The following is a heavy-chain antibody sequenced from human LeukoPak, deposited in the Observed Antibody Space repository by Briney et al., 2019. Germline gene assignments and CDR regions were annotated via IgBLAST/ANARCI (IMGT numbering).Heavy chain of an antibody. J-gene: IGHJ3*02. V-gene: IGHV3-66*04. D-gene: IGHD4-17*01. Sequence: PGGSLRLSCAASGFTVSSNYMSWVRQAPGRGLEWVSVIYSGGSTYYAAPVKGRFTISRDDSKNTLYLQMNSLKTEDTAVYYCTTLPNTYGDYGGPQDAFDIWGQGTMVTVSS. CDR2: IYSGGST. CDR1: GFTVSSNY. CDR3: TTLPNTYGDYGGPQDAFDI.